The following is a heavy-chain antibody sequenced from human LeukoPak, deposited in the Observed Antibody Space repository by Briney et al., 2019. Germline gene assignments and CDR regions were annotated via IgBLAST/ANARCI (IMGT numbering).Heavy chain of an antibody. D-gene: IGHD3-22*01. CDR1: GFTFSSYA. V-gene: IGHV3-23*01. CDR3: AKGIVVVICGNAFDI. J-gene: IGHJ3*02. CDR2: ISGSGTNT. Sequence: GGSLRLSCAASGFTFSSYAMSWVRQAPGKGLEWVPAISGSGTNTYYADSVKGRFTISRDNSKNSLYLQMNSLRPEDTAVYYLAKGIVVVICGNAFDIWGQGTMVTVSS.